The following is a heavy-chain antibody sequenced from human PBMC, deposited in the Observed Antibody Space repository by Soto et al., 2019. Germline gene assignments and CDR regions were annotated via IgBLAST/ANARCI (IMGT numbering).Heavy chain of an antibody. CDR1: GGTFSRYC. CDR3: ARDYYDSSGYGGYYYYYGMDV. Sequence: APVKVSCQASGGTFSRYCISWVRQAPGQRVEWMGGVIPIFGTANYAQKFQGRVTITADESTSTAYMELSSLRSEDTAVYYCARDYYDSSGYGGYYYYYGMDVWGQGTTVTVSS. D-gene: IGHD3-22*01. J-gene: IGHJ6*02. V-gene: IGHV1-69*13. CDR2: VIPIFGTA.